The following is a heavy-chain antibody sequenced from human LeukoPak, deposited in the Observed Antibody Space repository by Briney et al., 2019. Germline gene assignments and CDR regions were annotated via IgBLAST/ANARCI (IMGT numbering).Heavy chain of an antibody. J-gene: IGHJ4*02. V-gene: IGHV4-4*07. D-gene: IGHD5-12*01. CDR1: GDSIINYY. CDR3: ARSLQWCSGYHWGLED. CDR2: FFISGST. Sequence: SETLSLTCTVSGDSIINYYWTWVRQPAGKGLEWIGRFFISGSTDYNPSLKSRITMSVETSKNQFSLKLSSVTAADTAVYFCARSLQWCSGYHWGLEDWGQGVLVTVS.